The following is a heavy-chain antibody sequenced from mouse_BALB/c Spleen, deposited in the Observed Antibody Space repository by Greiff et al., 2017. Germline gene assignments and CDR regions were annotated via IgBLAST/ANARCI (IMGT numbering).Heavy chain of an antibody. Sequence: EVMLVESGGGLVKPGGSLKLSCAASGFAFSSYDMSWVRQTPEKRLEWVAYISSGGGSTYYPDTVKGRFTISRDNAKNTLYLQMSSLKSEDTAMYYCARQFITTVVARWYFDVWGAGTTVTVSS. D-gene: IGHD1-1*01. J-gene: IGHJ1*01. CDR1: GFAFSSYD. V-gene: IGHV5-12-1*01. CDR2: ISSGGGST. CDR3: ARQFITTVVARWYFDV.